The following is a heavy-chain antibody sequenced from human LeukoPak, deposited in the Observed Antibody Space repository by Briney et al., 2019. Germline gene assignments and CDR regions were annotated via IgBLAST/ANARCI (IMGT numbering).Heavy chain of an antibody. Sequence: ASVKVSCKASGYTFTSYYMHWVRQAPGQGLEWMGIINPSGGSTSYAQKFQGRVTMTRDTSTSTVYMGLSSLRSEDTAVYYCARDLVVGEPHFDPGSYLDYWGRGTLVTVSS. J-gene: IGHJ4*02. CDR3: ARDLVVGEPHFDPGSYLDY. V-gene: IGHV1-46*01. CDR1: GYTFTSYY. D-gene: IGHD2-8*02. CDR2: INPSGGST.